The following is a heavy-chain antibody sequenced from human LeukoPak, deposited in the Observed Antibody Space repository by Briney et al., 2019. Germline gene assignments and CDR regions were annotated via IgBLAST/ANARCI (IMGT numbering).Heavy chain of an antibody. Sequence: PSETLSLTCAVYGGSFSGYYWSWIRQPPGKGLEWIGEINHSGSTNYNPSLKSRVTISVDTSKNQFSLKLNSVTAADTAVYYCARGLYSYGYDLRYWGQGTLVTVSS. CDR2: INHSGST. V-gene: IGHV4-34*01. J-gene: IGHJ4*02. CDR1: GGSFSGYY. D-gene: IGHD5-18*01. CDR3: ARGLYSYGYDLRY.